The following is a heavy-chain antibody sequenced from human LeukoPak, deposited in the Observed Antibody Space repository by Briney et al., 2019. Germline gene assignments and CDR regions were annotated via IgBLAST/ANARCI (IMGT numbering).Heavy chain of an antibody. V-gene: IGHV3-30*01. CDR1: GFTFSSYA. CDR3: ARVAYCAGDCHHMDS. CDR2: ISYDGSNK. J-gene: IGHJ4*02. Sequence: GGSLRLSCAASGFTFSSYAMHWVRQAPGKGLEWVAVISYDGSNKYYADSVKGRFTISRDNSKNTLYLQMNSLRAEDTAVYYCARVAYCAGDCHHMDSWGQGTLVTVSS. D-gene: IGHD2-21*02.